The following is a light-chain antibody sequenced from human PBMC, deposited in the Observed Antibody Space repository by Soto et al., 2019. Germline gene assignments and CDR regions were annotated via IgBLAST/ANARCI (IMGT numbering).Light chain of an antibody. CDR1: SSDVGGYNY. CDR3: SSYTSSSTLLYV. CDR2: DVS. Sequence: QSALTQPASVSGSPGQSITISCTGTSSDVGGYNYVSWYQQHPGKAPKLMIYDVSNRPSGVYNRFSGSKSGNTASLTISGLQAEYEGDYYCSSYTSSSTLLYVFGTGTKVTVL. V-gene: IGLV2-14*01. J-gene: IGLJ1*01.